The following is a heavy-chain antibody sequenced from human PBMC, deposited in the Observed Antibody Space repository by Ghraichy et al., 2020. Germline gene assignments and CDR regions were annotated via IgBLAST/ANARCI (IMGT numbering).Heavy chain of an antibody. CDR1: GFTFSNYA. CDR2: IDGGGGST. Sequence: GGSLRLSCAASGFTFSNYAMVWVRQAPGRGLEWVSHIDGGGGSTSYLESVKGRFTISRDNSKSTLYLRMNSLRGEDTALYYCAKRGGQLGTPFDNWGQGTLVTVSS. D-gene: IGHD6-6*01. CDR3: AKRGGQLGTPFDN. V-gene: IGHV3-23*01. J-gene: IGHJ4*02.